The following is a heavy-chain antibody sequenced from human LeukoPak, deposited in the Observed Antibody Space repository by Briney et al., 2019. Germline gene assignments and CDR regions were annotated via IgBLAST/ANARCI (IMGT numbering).Heavy chain of an antibody. J-gene: IGHJ4*02. V-gene: IGHV4-39*01. CDR2: IYYSGST. D-gene: IGHD4-23*01. Sequence: SETLSLTCTVSGGSISSSSYYWGWIRQPPGKGLEWIGSIYYSGSTYYNPSLKSRVTIPVDTSKNQFSLKLSSVTAADTAVYYCARHTLTPYYFDYWGQGTLVTVSS. CDR1: GGSISSSSYY. CDR3: ARHTLTPYYFDY.